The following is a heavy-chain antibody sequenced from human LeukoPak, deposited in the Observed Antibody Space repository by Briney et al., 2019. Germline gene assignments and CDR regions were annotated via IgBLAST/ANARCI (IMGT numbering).Heavy chain of an antibody. CDR1: GFTVSSNY. D-gene: IGHD2-2*01. CDR3: ASALDCGSTSCSQDAFDI. CDR2: IYSGGST. Sequence: PGGSLRLSCAASGFTVSSNYMSWVRQAPGKGLEWVSVIYSGGSTYYADSVKGRFTISRDNSKNTLYLQMNSLRAEDTAVYYCASALDCGSTSCSQDAFDIWGQGTMVTVSS. V-gene: IGHV3-53*01. J-gene: IGHJ3*02.